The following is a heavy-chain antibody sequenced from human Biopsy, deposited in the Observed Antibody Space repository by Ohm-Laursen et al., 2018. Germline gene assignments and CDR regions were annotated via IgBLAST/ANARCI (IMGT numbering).Heavy chain of an antibody. V-gene: IGHV1-18*01. CDR1: GYTFGNYG. CDR3: ARGGLNYWYFDL. CDR2: ISPKSGGT. Sequence: SVKVSCKASGYTFGNYGVSWVRQAPGQGLEWMGWISPKSGGTNYAQKFQGNITMTKNTSMSTAYMEMSRLRSDDTAVYYCARGGLNYWYFDLWGRGTLVTVSS. J-gene: IGHJ2*01. D-gene: IGHD1-26*01.